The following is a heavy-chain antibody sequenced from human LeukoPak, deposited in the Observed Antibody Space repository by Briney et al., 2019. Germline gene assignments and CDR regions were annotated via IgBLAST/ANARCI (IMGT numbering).Heavy chain of an antibody. CDR2: VNYSGST. CDR3: ARGVTGIVGATTLLYYGMDV. Sequence: SETLSLTCTVSGGSVSNDNHCWSWIRQPPGKGLEWIGYVNYSGSTKYNPSLKSRVSISADTSRSQVSLKLSSVTAADTAVYYCARGVTGIVGATTLLYYGMDVWGQGTTVTVSS. J-gene: IGHJ6*02. V-gene: IGHV4-61*01. D-gene: IGHD1-26*01. CDR1: GGSVSNDNHC.